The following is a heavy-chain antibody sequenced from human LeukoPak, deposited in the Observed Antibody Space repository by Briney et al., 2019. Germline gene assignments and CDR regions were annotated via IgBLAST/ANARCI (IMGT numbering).Heavy chain of an antibody. Sequence: ASVKVSCKASGYTFTSYYMHWVRQAPGQGLEWMGIINPSGGSTRYAQKFQGRVTMTRDMSTSTAYMELSSLRSEDTAVYYCARDQIAAAGFDYWGQGTLVTVSS. CDR1: GYTFTSYY. D-gene: IGHD6-13*01. CDR2: INPSGGST. CDR3: ARDQIAAAGFDY. J-gene: IGHJ4*02. V-gene: IGHV1-46*01.